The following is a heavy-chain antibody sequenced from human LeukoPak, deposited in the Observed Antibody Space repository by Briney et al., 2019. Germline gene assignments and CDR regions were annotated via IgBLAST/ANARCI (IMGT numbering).Heavy chain of an antibody. CDR1: GYTFTGYY. J-gene: IGHJ6*03. D-gene: IGHD6-13*01. Sequence: GASVKVSCKASGYTFTGYYMHWVRQAPGQGLEWMGWINPNSGGTNYAQKFQGRVTMTRDTSISTAYMELSRLRSDDTAVYYCARCIAAAPQGGYYYYMDVWGKGTTVTVSS. V-gene: IGHV1-2*02. CDR3: ARCIAAAPQGGYYYYMDV. CDR2: INPNSGGT.